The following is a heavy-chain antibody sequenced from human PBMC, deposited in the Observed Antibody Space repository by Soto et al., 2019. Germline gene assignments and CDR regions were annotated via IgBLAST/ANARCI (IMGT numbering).Heavy chain of an antibody. CDR1: GDTFTSNY. D-gene: IGHD2-21*01. CDR2: INPSSGAT. J-gene: IGHJ6*02. Sequence: QEQLVQSGAEVKEPGASLKVSCKASGDTFTSNYIHWVRQAPGQGLEWMGRINPSSGATLYAQKFQCRLTLTTDTSTSTVYMDLNSLKSEDSAVYYCASRVLCDMDVWGQGTTVTVSS. CDR3: ASRVLCDMDV. V-gene: IGHV1-46*01.